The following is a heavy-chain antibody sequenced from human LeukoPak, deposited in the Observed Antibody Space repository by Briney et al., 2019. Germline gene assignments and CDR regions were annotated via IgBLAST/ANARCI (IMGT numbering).Heavy chain of an antibody. J-gene: IGHJ4*02. CDR3: ARGSSSGWKFDY. Sequence: GGSLRLSCAASGFTFSSYGMHWVRQAPGKGLEWVAVIWYDGSNKYYADSVKGQFTISRDNSKNTLYLQMNSLRAEDTAVYYCARGSSSGWKFDYWGQGTLVTVSS. V-gene: IGHV3-33*01. CDR1: GFTFSSYG. CDR2: IWYDGSNK. D-gene: IGHD6-19*01.